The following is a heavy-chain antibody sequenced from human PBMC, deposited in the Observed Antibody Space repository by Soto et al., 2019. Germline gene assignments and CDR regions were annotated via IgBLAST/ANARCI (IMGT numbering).Heavy chain of an antibody. J-gene: IGHJ6*02. D-gene: IGHD4-4*01. Sequence: EVQLVESGGGLIQPGGSLRLSCAASGFTVSSNYMSWVRQAPGKGLEWVSVIYSGGSTYYADSVKGRFTISRDNSKNTLYLQMNSLGAEDTAVYYCARDLAYSNYGYYYYGMDVWGQGTTVTVSS. CDR2: IYSGGST. CDR1: GFTVSSNY. CDR3: ARDLAYSNYGYYYYGMDV. V-gene: IGHV3-53*01.